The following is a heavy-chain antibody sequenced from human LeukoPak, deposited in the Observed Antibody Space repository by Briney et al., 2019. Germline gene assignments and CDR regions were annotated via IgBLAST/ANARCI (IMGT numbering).Heavy chain of an antibody. CDR3: ATGLWFGKYLDV. J-gene: IGHJ6*04. Sequence: ASVKVSCKASGYTFTGYYIHWVRQAPGQGLEWMGWINPNSGGTNYIQKFQGRVTMTRDTSISTAYMELSRLRSEDTAVYYCATGLWFGKYLDVWGKGTTVTISS. CDR1: GYTFTGYY. CDR2: INPNSGGT. D-gene: IGHD3-10*01. V-gene: IGHV1-2*02.